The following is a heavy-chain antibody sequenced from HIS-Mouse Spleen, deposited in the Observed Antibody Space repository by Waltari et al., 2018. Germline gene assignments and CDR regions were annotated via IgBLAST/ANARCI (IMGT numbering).Heavy chain of an antibody. V-gene: IGHV4-34*01. CDR1: GGSFSGYY. D-gene: IGHD1-26*01. Sequence: QVQLQQWGAGLLKPSETLSLTCAVYGGSFSGYYWSWIRQPPGKGLEWIGEINHSGRTNYNPSLKSRVTISVDTSKNQFSLKLSSVTAADTAVYYCARERSYYFDYWGQGTLVTVSS. J-gene: IGHJ4*02. CDR2: INHSGRT. CDR3: ARERSYYFDY.